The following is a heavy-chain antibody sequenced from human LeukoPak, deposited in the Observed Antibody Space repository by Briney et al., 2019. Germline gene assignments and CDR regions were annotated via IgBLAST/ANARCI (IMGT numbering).Heavy chain of an antibody. J-gene: IGHJ4*02. CDR3: ARGASRMAARLVFDY. CDR2: IIPIFGTA. V-gene: IGHV1-69*13. Sequence: SVKFSCKASGGTFSSYAISWVRQAPGQGLEWMGGIIPIFGTANYAQKFQGRVTITADESTSTAYMELSSLRSEDTAVYYCARGASRMAARLVFDYWGQGTLVTVSS. CDR1: GGTFSSYA. D-gene: IGHD6-25*01.